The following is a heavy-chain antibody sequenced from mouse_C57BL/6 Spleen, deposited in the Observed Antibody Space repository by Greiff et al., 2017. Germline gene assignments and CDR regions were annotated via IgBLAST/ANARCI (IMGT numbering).Heavy chain of an antibody. J-gene: IGHJ2*01. CDR1: GFTFSSYG. CDR3: ARQVRDGYFFDY. V-gene: IGHV5-6*01. D-gene: IGHD2-3*01. Sequence: EVMLVESGGDLVKPGGSLKLSCAASGFTFSSYGMSWVRQTPDKRLEWVATISSGGSYTYYPDSVKGRFTISRDNAKNTLYLQMSSLKSEDTAINYCARQVRDGYFFDYWGQGTTLTVSS. CDR2: ISSGGSYT.